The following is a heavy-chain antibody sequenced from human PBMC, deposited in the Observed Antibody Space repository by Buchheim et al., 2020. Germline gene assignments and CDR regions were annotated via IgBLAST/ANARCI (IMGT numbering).Heavy chain of an antibody. D-gene: IGHD1-26*01. CDR2: ISYTGST. CDR3: ARVELVGAVKGYRFDN. CDR1: GGSISSSGFY. Sequence: QLQLQESGPGLVKPSETLSLSCTVSGGSISSSGFYWGWIRQPPGKGLEWIGSISYTGSTYYNPSLKSRVTMSVGTSKNQFSLKLSSVSAADTAVYYCARVELVGAVKGYRFDNWGQGAL. J-gene: IGHJ4*02. V-gene: IGHV4-39*07.